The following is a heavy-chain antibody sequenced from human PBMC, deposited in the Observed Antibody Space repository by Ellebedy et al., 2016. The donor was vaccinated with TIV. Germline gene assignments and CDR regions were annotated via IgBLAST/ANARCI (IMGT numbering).Heavy chain of an antibody. J-gene: IGHJ4*02. CDR2: ISYDGSNK. CDR1: GFTFSDHA. V-gene: IGHV3-30-3*01. CDR3: ARGVNRVEVAGTWDH. Sequence: PGGSLRLSCAASGFTFSDHAVHWVRQAPGKGLAWVAVISYDGSNKYYADSVKGRFTISRDNSKNTLYLQMNSLRAEDTAVYYCARGVNRVEVAGTWDHWGQGTLVTVSS. D-gene: IGHD6-19*01.